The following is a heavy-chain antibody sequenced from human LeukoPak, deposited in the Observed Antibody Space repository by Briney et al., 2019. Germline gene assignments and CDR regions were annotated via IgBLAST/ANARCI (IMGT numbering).Heavy chain of an antibody. CDR3: ASQVAAAPPVDAFDI. D-gene: IGHD6-13*01. Sequence: PGGSLRLSCAASGFTFSDYYMSWIRQAPGKGLEWVSYISSSGSTIYYADSVKGRFTISRDNAKNSLYLQMNSLRAEDTAVYYCASQVAAAPPVDAFDIWGQGTMVTVSS. CDR1: GFTFSDYY. V-gene: IGHV3-11*01. J-gene: IGHJ3*02. CDR2: ISSSGSTI.